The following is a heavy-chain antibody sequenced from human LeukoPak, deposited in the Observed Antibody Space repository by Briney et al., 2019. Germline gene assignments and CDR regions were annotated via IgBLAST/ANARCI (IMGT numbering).Heavy chain of an antibody. Sequence: SETLSLTCTVSGYSISSGYYWGWIRQPPGKGLEWIGSIYHSGSTYYNPSLKSRVTISVDTSKNQFSLKLSSVTAADTAVYYCARDIPYSSSWSEMSYWGQGTLVTVSS. V-gene: IGHV4-38-2*02. J-gene: IGHJ4*02. CDR1: GYSISSGYY. D-gene: IGHD6-13*01. CDR2: IYHSGST. CDR3: ARDIPYSSSWSEMSY.